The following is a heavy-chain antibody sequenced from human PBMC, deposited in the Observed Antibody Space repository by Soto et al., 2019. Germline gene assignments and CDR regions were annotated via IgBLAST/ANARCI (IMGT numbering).Heavy chain of an antibody. CDR2: IWYDGSNK. CDR1: GFTFSSYG. CDR3: ARDISCSGGSCYDYYYSYGMDV. Sequence: QVQLVESGGGVVQPGRSLRLSCAASGFTFSSYGMHWVRQAPGKGLEWVAVIWYDGSNKYYADSVKGRFTISRDNSKNTLYLQMNSLRAEDTAVYYCARDISCSGGSCYDYYYSYGMDVWGQGTTVTVSS. J-gene: IGHJ6*02. D-gene: IGHD2-15*01. V-gene: IGHV3-33*01.